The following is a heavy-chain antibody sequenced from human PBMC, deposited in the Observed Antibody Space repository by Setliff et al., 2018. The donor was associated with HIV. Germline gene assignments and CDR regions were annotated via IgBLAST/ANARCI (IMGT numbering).Heavy chain of an antibody. D-gene: IGHD6-19*01. J-gene: IGHJ4*02. V-gene: IGHV3-48*03. Sequence: PGGSLRLSCAASGLIFSSYEMNWVRQAPGKGLEWISYISGRSSDPNYADSVKGRFTISRDNAKNSVYLQMNSLRAEDTAMYYCVRPVREPVDWGRGTLVTVSS. CDR1: GLIFSSYE. CDR3: VRPVREPVD. CDR2: ISGRSSDP.